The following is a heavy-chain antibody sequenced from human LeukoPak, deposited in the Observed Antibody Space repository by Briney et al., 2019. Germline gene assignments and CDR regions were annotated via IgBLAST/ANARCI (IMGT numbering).Heavy chain of an antibody. CDR3: ARAQYYYYSYMDV. CDR2: IYYSGST. Sequence: PSETLSLTCTVSGGSISSYYWSWIRQPPGKGLEWIGYIYYSGSTNYNPSLKSRVTISVDTSKNQFSLKLSSVTAADTAVYYCARAQYYYYSYMDVWGKGTTVTVSS. CDR1: GGSISSYY. V-gene: IGHV4-59*01. J-gene: IGHJ6*03.